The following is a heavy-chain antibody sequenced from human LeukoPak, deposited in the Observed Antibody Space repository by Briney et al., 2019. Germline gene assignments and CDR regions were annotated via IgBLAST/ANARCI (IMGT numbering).Heavy chain of an antibody. D-gene: IGHD5-24*01. CDR3: ARDEGWLQWPPPGRY. V-gene: IGHV3-30*03. CDR1: GFTFSSYG. Sequence: PGGSLRLSCAASGFTFSSYGMHWVRQAPGKGPEWVAVISYDGSNKYYADSVKGRFTISRDNSKNTLYLQMNSLRAEDTAVYYCARDEGWLQWPPPGRYWGQGTLVTVSA. J-gene: IGHJ4*02. CDR2: ISYDGSNK.